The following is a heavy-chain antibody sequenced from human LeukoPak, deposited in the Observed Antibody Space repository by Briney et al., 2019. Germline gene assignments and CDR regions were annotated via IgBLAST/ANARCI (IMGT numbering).Heavy chain of an antibody. J-gene: IGHJ4*02. D-gene: IGHD4-17*01. CDR1: GGSIRSGNYY. V-gene: IGHV4-39*07. CDR3: AREIRSRSYGDYEYYFDY. Sequence: SETLSLTCTVSGGSIRSGNYYWGWIRQPPGKGLEWIGNIYYTGGTYYNPSLKSRVTISVDTSKNQFSLKLSSVTAADTAVYYCAREIRSRSYGDYEYYFDYWGQGTLVTVSS. CDR2: IYYTGGT.